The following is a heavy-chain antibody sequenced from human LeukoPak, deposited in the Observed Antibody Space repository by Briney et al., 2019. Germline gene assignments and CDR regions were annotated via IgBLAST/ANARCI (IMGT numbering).Heavy chain of an antibody. CDR3: ARSMVRGVLRYYFDY. D-gene: IGHD3-10*01. CDR1: GGSISSGDYY. Sequence: SETLSLTCTVSGGSISSGDYYWSWIRQPPGKGLEWIGYIYYGGSTYYNPSLQSRVTISVDTSKNQFSLKLSSVTAADTAVYYCARSMVRGVLRYYFDYWGQGTLVTVSS. J-gene: IGHJ4*02. V-gene: IGHV4-30-4*01. CDR2: IYYGGST.